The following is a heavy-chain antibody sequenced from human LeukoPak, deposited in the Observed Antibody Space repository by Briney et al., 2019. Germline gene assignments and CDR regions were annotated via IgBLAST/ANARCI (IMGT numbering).Heavy chain of an antibody. CDR2: VHPGDSDT. CDR3: ARSPWNYYDY. J-gene: IGHJ4*02. V-gene: IGHV5-51*01. CDR1: GSTFTSYW. Sequence: GASLQIASKGSGSTFTSYWIGWVRPMPRKGLEWMGIVHPGDSDTRYSPSLQGQITISVDKSISTAYLQWSSLKASDTAMYLCARSPWNYYDYWGQGTLVTVSS. D-gene: IGHD5-12*01.